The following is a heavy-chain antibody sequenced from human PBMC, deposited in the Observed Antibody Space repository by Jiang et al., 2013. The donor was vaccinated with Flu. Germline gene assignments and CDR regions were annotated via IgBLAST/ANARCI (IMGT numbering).Heavy chain of an antibody. CDR3: AKEGCSGGGCYPWF. D-gene: IGHD2-15*01. V-gene: IGHV3-15*01. CDR1: GFTFTNAW. Sequence: RLSCAASGFTFTNAWMSWVRQAPGKGLEWVGRIKGKIDGGTTDYAAPVKGRFTISRDDSKNTLYLQMNSLKTEDTAVYYCAKEGCSGGGCYPWFWGQGALVTVSS. CDR2: IKGKIDGGTT. J-gene: IGHJ4*02.